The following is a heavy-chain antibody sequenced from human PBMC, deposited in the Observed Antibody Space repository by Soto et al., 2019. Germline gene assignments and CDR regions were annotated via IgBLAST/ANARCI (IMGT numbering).Heavy chain of an antibody. J-gene: IGHJ4*02. Sequence: GGSLRLSCAASGFTFSSYAMSWVRQAPGKGLEWASAISGSGGSTYYADSVKGRFTISRDNSKNTLYLQMNSLRAEDTAVYYCAKDLGPLYESPDHWGQGTLVTVSS. D-gene: IGHD5-12*01. V-gene: IGHV3-23*01. CDR2: ISGSGGST. CDR3: AKDLGPLYESPDH. CDR1: GFTFSSYA.